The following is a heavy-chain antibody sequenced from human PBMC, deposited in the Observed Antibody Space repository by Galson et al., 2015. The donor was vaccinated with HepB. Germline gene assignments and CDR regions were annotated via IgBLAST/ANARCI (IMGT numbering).Heavy chain of an antibody. CDR3: TRGKRLLWFGELSGSYGMDV. Sequence: SETLSLTCAVYGGSFSGYYWSWIRQPPGKGLEWIGEINHSGSTNYNPSLKSRVTISVDTSKNQFSLKLSSVTAADTAVYYCTRGKRLLWFGELSGSYGMDVWGQGTTVTVSS. CDR2: INHSGST. CDR1: GGSFSGYY. D-gene: IGHD3-10*01. V-gene: IGHV4-34*01. J-gene: IGHJ6*02.